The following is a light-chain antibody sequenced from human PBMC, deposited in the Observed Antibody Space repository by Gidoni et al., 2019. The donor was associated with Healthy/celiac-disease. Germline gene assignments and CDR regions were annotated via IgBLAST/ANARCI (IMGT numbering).Light chain of an antibody. V-gene: IGLV2-14*01. CDR3: NSYTISSPVV. CDR2: DVS. Sequence: ALNQPASVSGYSGQSITISCTVTSSDVGFYNYVSWYQQHPGKSPKLMIYDVSNRPSGVSNRFSCSKSGNTASLTISGLQAEDEAAYYCNSYTISSPVVFGGGTKLPV. CDR1: SSDVGFYNY. J-gene: IGLJ2*01.